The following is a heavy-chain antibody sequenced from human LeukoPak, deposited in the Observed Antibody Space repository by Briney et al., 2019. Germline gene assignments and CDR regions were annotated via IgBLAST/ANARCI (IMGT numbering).Heavy chain of an antibody. CDR3: ATLLRGAVAGAFDY. CDR2: FDPEDGET. V-gene: IGHV1-24*01. D-gene: IGHD6-19*01. CDR1: GYTLTELS. Sequence: GASVKVSCKVSGYTLTELSMHWVRQAPGKGLEWMGGFDPEDGETIYAQKFQGRVTMTEDTSTDTAYMELSSLGSEDTAVYYCATLLRGAVAGAFDYWGQGTLVTVSS. J-gene: IGHJ4*02.